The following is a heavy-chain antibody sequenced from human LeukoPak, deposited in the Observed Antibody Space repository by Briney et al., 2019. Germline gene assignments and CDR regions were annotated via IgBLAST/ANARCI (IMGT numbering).Heavy chain of an antibody. CDR1: WFTVSSNY. D-gene: IGHD3-10*01. CDR2: IYSGGNT. Sequence: GGSLRLSCGASWFTVSSNYMSWVRKAPGKGLEWVSVIYSGGNTYYADSVKGRFTISRDNSKNALYLQMNSLRAEDTAVYYCARDSPPYGSGSYYSGGGRWHGYFDYWGQGTLVTVSS. V-gene: IGHV3-53*01. CDR3: ARDSPPYGSGSYYSGGGRWHGYFDY. J-gene: IGHJ4*02.